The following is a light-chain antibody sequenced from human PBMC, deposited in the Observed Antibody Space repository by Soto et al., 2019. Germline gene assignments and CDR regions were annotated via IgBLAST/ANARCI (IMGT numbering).Light chain of an antibody. Sequence: PSSLSASVGDTVTITCRASQSISSHLNWYQQKPGKAPNLLMYTASNLQSGVPSRFSGSGSGTDFTLTISSLQPEDFATYYCQQSYSTPISFGQGTRLEIK. CDR1: QSISSH. V-gene: IGKV1-39*01. J-gene: IGKJ5*01. CDR2: TAS. CDR3: QQSYSTPIS.